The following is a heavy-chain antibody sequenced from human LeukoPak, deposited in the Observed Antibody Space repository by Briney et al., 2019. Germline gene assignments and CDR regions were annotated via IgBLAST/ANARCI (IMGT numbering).Heavy chain of an antibody. Sequence: GGSLRLSCAASGFTYSSYAMSWVRQAPGKGLEWVSLISGSSGSTYYADSVKGRFTISRDNSKNTLYLQMNSLRAEDTVVYYCAKLGIAVAKRFDPWGQGTLVTVSS. CDR3: AKLGIAVAKRFDP. V-gene: IGHV3-23*01. J-gene: IGHJ5*02. CDR1: GFTYSSYA. D-gene: IGHD6-13*01. CDR2: ISGSSGST.